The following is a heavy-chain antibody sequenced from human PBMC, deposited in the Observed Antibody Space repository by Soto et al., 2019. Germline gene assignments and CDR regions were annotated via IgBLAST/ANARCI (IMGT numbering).Heavy chain of an antibody. D-gene: IGHD3-10*01. V-gene: IGHV3-11*01. CDR3: ARVRYYDSGSSINWFDP. J-gene: IGHJ5*02. CDR1: GFTFSSYW. CDR2: ISSSGSTI. Sequence: GGSLRLSCAASGFTFSSYWMSWIRQAPGKGLEWVSYISSSGSTIYYADSVKGRFTISRDNAKNSLYLQMNSLRAEDTAVYYCARVRYYDSGSSINWFDPWGQGTLVTVSS.